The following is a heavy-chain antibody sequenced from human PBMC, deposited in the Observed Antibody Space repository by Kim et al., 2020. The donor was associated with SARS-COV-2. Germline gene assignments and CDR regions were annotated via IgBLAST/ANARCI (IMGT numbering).Heavy chain of an antibody. V-gene: IGHV4-59*01. J-gene: IGHJ6*02. CDR2: IYYSGST. CDR3: ARAASDGPGYYYYGMDV. Sequence: SETLSLTCTVSGGSISSYYWSWIRQPPGKGLEWIGYIYYSGSTNYNPSLKSRVTISVDTSKNQFSLKLSSVTAADTAVYYCARAASDGPGYYYYGMDVWGQGTTVTVSS. D-gene: IGHD3-10*01. CDR1: GGSISSYY.